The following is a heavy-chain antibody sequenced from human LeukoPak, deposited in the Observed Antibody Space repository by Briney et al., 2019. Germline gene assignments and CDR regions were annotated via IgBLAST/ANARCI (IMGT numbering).Heavy chain of an antibody. CDR1: GYTFTSYD. CDR2: MNPNSGNT. CDR3: ARGFAYYDFWSGYYPQYNWFDP. D-gene: IGHD3-3*01. Sequence: ASVKVSCKASGYTFTSYDINWVRQATGQGLEWMGWMNPNSGNTGYAQKFQGRVTMTGNTSISTAYMELSSLRSEDTAVYYCARGFAYYDFWSGYYPQYNWFDPWGQGTLVTVSS. V-gene: IGHV1-8*01. J-gene: IGHJ5*02.